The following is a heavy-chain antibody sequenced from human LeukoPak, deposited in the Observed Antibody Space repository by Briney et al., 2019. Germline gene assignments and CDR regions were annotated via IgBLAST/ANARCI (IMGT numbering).Heavy chain of an antibody. D-gene: IGHD5-12*01. Sequence: SVKVSCKASGGTFSSYAISWVRQAPGQGLEWMGRIIPILGIANYAQKFQGRVTITADKSTSTAYMELSSLRSEDTAVYYCARGFDGYDYLLNAASDYWGQGTLVTVSS. V-gene: IGHV1-69*04. J-gene: IGHJ4*02. CDR1: GGTFSSYA. CDR3: ARGFDGYDYLLNAASDY. CDR2: IIPILGIA.